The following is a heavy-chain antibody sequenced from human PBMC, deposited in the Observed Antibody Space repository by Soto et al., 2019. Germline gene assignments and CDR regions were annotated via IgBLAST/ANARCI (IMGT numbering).Heavy chain of an antibody. CDR2: IYHSGST. D-gene: IGHD6-6*01. V-gene: IGHV4-30-2*01. Sequence: TLSLTCTVSGGSISRGGYSWSWIRQPPGKGLEWIGYIYHSGSTYYNPSLKSRVTISVDRSKNQFSLKLSSVTAADTAVYYCARYSIAARRGIDYWGQGTLVTVSS. CDR3: ARYSIAARRGIDY. J-gene: IGHJ4*02. CDR1: GGSISRGGYS.